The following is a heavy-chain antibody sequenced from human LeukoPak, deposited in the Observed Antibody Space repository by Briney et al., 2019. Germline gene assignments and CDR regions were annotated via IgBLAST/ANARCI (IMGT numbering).Heavy chain of an antibody. CDR2: TYYRSKWYN. Sequence: SQTLSLTCAISGDSVSGNSAAWNWIRQSPSRGLEWLGRTYYRSKWYNDYAVSVKSRITINPDTSKNQFSLQLNSVTPEDTAVYYCARGTYYYDSSGYYDYWGQGTLVTVSS. J-gene: IGHJ4*02. CDR3: ARGTYYYDSSGYYDY. D-gene: IGHD3-22*01. CDR1: GDSVSGNSAA. V-gene: IGHV6-1*01.